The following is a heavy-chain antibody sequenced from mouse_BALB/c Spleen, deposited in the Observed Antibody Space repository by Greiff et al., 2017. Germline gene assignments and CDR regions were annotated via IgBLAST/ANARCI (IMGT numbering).Heavy chain of an antibody. V-gene: IGHV14-3*02. CDR3: ARSGVFAY. CDR1: GFTFKDTD. Sequence: VQLKESGAELVKPGASVKLSCTASGFTFKDTDMHWVKQRPEQGLEWIGRIDPANGNTKYDPKFQGKATITADTSSNTAYLQLSSLTSEDTAVYYCARSGVFAYWGQGTLVTVSA. CDR2: IDPANGNT. D-gene: IGHD4-1*01. J-gene: IGHJ3*01.